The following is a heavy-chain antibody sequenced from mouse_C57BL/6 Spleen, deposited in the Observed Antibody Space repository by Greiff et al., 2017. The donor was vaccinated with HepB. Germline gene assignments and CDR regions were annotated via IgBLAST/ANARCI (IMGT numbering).Heavy chain of an antibody. Sequence: VQLQQSGPVLVKPGASVKMSCKASGYTFTDYYMNWVKQSHGKSLEWIGVINPYNGGTSYNQKFKGKATLTVDKSSSTAYMELNSLTSEDSAVYYCARRSSGYPWFAYWGQGTLVTVSA. CDR2: INPYNGGT. D-gene: IGHD3-2*02. CDR1: GYTFTDYY. CDR3: ARRSSGYPWFAY. V-gene: IGHV1-19*01. J-gene: IGHJ3*01.